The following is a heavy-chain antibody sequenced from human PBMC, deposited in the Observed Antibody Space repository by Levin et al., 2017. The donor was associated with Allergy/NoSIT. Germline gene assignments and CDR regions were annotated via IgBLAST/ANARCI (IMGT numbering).Heavy chain of an antibody. J-gene: IGHJ6*02. Sequence: PGGSLRLSCAASGFTFSSYWMSWVRQAPGKGLEWVANIKQDGSEKYYVDSVKGRFTISRDNAKNSLYLQMNSLRAEDTAVYYCARGDGGYAYYYYYGMDGWGQGTTVTVSS. V-gene: IGHV3-7*04. D-gene: IGHD5-12*01. CDR3: ARGDGGYAYYYYYGMDG. CDR2: IKQDGSEK. CDR1: GFTFSSYW.